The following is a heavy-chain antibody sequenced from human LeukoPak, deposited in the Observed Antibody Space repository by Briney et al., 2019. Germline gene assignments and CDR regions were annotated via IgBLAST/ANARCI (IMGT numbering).Heavy chain of an antibody. J-gene: IGHJ4*02. Sequence: PGGSLRLSCVASGFTFSSAWMSWVRQAPGKGLEWTGRIKSKGDGGATEYAAPVRGRFTISRDDSKNTMYLQMNSLKSEDTGVYYCTTGNAVPLPDYWGQGTLVTVSS. CDR1: GFTFSSAW. V-gene: IGHV3-15*01. CDR2: IKSKGDGGAT. CDR3: TTGNAVPLPDY. D-gene: IGHD3-10*01.